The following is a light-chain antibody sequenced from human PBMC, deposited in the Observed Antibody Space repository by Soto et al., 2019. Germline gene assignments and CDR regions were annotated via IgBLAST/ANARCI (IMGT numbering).Light chain of an antibody. V-gene: IGKV1-5*01. J-gene: IGKJ2*01. CDR3: QQYSSYHLT. CDR1: QSISSW. Sequence: DIQMTQSPSTLSAFVGDRVTITCRASQSISSWLAWYQQKPGKAPKLLIYDASSLESGVPSRFSGSGSETEFTLTISSLQPDDFAIYYCQQYSSYHLTFGQGTKLEIK. CDR2: DAS.